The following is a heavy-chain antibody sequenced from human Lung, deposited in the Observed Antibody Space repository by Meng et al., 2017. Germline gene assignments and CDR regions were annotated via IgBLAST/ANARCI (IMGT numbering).Heavy chain of an antibody. Sequence: QGQLKRGGEGLLKPSETLSLTCVVSGGSFSDYYCSWIRQPPGKGLEWIGEINHSGSTNYNPSLESRATISVDTSQNNLSLKLSSVTAADSAVYYCARGPTTMAHDFDYWGQGTLVTVSS. D-gene: IGHD4-11*01. CDR1: GGSFSDYY. V-gene: IGHV4-34*01. J-gene: IGHJ4*02. CDR3: ARGPTTMAHDFDY. CDR2: INHSGST.